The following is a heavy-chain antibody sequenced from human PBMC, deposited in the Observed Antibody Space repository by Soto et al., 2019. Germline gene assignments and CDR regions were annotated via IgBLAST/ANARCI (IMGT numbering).Heavy chain of an antibody. D-gene: IGHD5-18*01. CDR3: ARVRGIRGYSYGSPYYYYGMDV. V-gene: IGHV3-7*01. CDR1: GFTFSSYW. CDR2: IKQDGSEK. J-gene: IGHJ6*02. Sequence: PGGSLRLSCAASGFTFSSYWMSWVRQAPGKGLEWVANIKQDGSEKYYVDSVKGRFTISRDNAKNSLYLQMNSLRAEDTAVYYCARVRGIRGYSYGSPYYYYGMDVWGQGTTVTVSS.